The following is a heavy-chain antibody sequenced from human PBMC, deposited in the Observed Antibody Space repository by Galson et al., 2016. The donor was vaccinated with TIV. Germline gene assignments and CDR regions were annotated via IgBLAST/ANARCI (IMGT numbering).Heavy chain of an antibody. V-gene: IGHV1-69*02. CDR1: GGTFSSYS. J-gene: IGHJ4*02. D-gene: IGHD6-19*01. CDR3: SIAPGTYNTAWYVY. CDR2: IVPILGMT. Sequence: SVKVSCKASGGTFSSYSISWVRQAPGQGLEWMGRIVPILGMTNYAQKFQGRVTITAEKSTSTAYMDLSSLRSEDTAMYYCSIAPGTYNTAWYVYWGQGTLVTVSS.